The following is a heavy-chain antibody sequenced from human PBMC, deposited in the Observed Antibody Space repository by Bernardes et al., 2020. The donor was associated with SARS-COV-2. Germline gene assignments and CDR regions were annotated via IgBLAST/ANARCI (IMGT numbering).Heavy chain of an antibody. CDR3: AKDLASYGLDV. J-gene: IGHJ6*02. Sequence: GGSLRLSCAASGFTFDDYAMHWVRQAPGKGLEWVSGISWNSGSIGYADSVKGRFTISRDNAKNSLYLQMNSLRAEDTALYYCAKDLASYGLDVWGQGTTVTVSS. CDR1: GFTFDDYA. V-gene: IGHV3-9*01. CDR2: ISWNSGSI.